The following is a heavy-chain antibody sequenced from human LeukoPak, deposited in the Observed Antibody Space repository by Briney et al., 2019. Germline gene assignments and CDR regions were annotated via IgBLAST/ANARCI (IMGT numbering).Heavy chain of an antibody. D-gene: IGHD3-10*01. V-gene: IGHV3-7*01. Sequence: GGSLRLSCTASGFTFRKYWMTWVRQAPGKGLEWVANIKQDESEKYYEDSVKGRFTISRDNAKNSLYLQMNSLRAEDTAVYYCGRDKEEMVRAPYAFGIWGQGTMVTVSS. CDR1: GFTFRKYW. J-gene: IGHJ3*02. CDR3: GRDKEEMVRAPYAFGI. CDR2: IKQDESEK.